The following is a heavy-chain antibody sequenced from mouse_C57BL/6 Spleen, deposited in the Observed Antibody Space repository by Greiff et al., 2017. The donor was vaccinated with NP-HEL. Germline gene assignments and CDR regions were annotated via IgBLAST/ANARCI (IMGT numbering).Heavy chain of an antibody. CDR1: GFTFSSYA. CDR2: ISSGGDYI. J-gene: IGHJ1*03. V-gene: IGHV5-9-1*02. Sequence: EVNLVESGEGLVKPGGSLKLSCAASGFTFSSYAMSWVRQTPEKRLEWVAYISSGGDYIYYADTVKGRFTISRDNARNTLYLQMSSLKSEDTAMYYCTRGLHGTSYWYFDVWGTGTTVTVSS. CDR3: TRGLHGTSYWYFDV. D-gene: IGHD1-2*01.